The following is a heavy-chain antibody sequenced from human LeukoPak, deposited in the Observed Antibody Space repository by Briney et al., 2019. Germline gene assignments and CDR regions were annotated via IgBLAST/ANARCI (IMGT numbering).Heavy chain of an antibody. CDR1: GFTFSSYA. CDR2: ISGSGGNT. D-gene: IGHD4-23*01. V-gene: IGHV3-23*01. J-gene: IGHJ4*02. CDR3: AKLVTHFDY. Sequence: PGGSLRLSCAASGFTFSSYAMSWVRQAPGKGLEWVSSISGSGGNTYYADSVKGRITISRDNSKNTLYMQMNSLRAEDTAVYYCAKLVTHFDYWGQGTLVTVSS.